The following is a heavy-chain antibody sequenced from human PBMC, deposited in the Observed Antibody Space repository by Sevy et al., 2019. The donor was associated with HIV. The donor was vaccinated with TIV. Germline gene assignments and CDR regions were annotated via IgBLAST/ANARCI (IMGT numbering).Heavy chain of an antibody. J-gene: IGHJ4*02. CDR1: GGSISSSSYY. D-gene: IGHD2-21*01. CDR2: IYYSGST. CDR3: SRVRYYSDYLVY. V-gene: IGHV4-39*01. Sequence: SETLSLTCTVSGGSISSSSYYWGWIRQPPGKGLEWIGNIYYSGSTYYNPSLKRRVTISVDTSKNQFSLKLSSVTAADTAVYHCSRVRYYSDYLVYWGQGTLVTVSS.